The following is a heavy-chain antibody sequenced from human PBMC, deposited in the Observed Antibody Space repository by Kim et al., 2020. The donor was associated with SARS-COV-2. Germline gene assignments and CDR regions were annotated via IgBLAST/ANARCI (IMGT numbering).Heavy chain of an antibody. CDR2: INAGNGNT. Sequence: ASVKVSCKASGHTFTTYAMHWVRQAPGQRLEWMGWINAGNGNTKYSQNLQGRVTITRDTSASTAYMELSSLRSEDTAVYYCGNSKDPPEGDYNYGMDVWGQGTTVTVSS. V-gene: IGHV1-3*01. CDR3: GNSKDPPEGDYNYGMDV. J-gene: IGHJ6*02. D-gene: IGHD2-15*01. CDR1: GHTFTTYA.